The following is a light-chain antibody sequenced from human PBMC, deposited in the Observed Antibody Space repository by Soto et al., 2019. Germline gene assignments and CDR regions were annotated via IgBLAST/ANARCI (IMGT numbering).Light chain of an antibody. Sequence: IVLTHSQATLSLSPRQRATLCFRASQSVNNYLAWYQQRPGQAPRLLIYDASNRATGIPARFSGSGSGTDFTLTISSLEPEDFAVYYCQHRNNRPFSFGPGTKVDIK. V-gene: IGKV3-11*01. J-gene: IGKJ3*01. CDR3: QHRNNRPFS. CDR1: QSVNNY. CDR2: DAS.